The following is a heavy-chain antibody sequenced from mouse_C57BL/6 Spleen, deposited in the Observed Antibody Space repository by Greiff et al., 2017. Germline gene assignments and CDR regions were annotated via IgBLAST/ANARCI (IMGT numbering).Heavy chain of an antibody. CDR1: GFTFTDYY. Sequence: EVKLMESEGGLAQPGSSMKLSCTASGFTFTDYYMAWVRQVPEKGLEWVANINYDGSSTYYLDTLKSRFIISRDNAKNILYLQMRSLKSEDTATYYCASDGYYWYFDVWGTGTTVTVSS. CDR3: ASDGYYWYFDV. J-gene: IGHJ1*03. CDR2: INYDGSST. V-gene: IGHV5-16*01. D-gene: IGHD2-2*01.